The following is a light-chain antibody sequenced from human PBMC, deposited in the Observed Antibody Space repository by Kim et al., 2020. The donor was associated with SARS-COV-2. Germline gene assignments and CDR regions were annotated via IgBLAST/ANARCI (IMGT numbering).Light chain of an antibody. J-gene: IGKJ5*01. V-gene: IGKV1-12*01. CDR2: TSS. CDR3: QQTQSYPIT. Sequence: DIKMTQSPSTVSASVGDSVSITCRASQGISTWLAWYQQTPGKAPNLLIYTSSILESGVPSRFSGSESGTDFTLTISSLQPDDFATYYCQQTQSYPITFGRGTPVEIK. CDR1: QGISTW.